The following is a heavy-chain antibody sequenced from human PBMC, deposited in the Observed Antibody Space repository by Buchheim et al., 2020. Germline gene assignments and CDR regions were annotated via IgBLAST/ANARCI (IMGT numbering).Heavy chain of an antibody. CDR3: GHTSYVTEPRWFDP. CDR1: GFSLTTSGMG. CDR2: IYWNGHN. V-gene: IGHV2-5*01. Sequence: QITLKESGPTLVKPTQTLTLTCSFSGFSLTTSGMGVGWIRQPPGKALEWLAVIYWNGHNYYSSSLKNRITITKDTSGNQVVLTLTNMDSVDTATYYCGHTSYVTEPRWFDPWGQGTL. J-gene: IGHJ5*02. D-gene: IGHD3-10*02.